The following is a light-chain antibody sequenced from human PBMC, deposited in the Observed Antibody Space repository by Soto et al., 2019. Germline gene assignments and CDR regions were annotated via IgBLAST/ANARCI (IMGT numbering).Light chain of an antibody. V-gene: IGLV1-44*01. Sequence: QSVLTQPPSASGTPGQRVTISCSGSRSNIGSNPVNWYQQLPGTAPKLLIDSNNQRPSGVTDRFSGYRSGTSASLAISGLQSDDEDDDYGAAWDDSRYVRVFGTGTKLTVL. CDR1: RSNIGSNP. CDR2: SNN. J-gene: IGLJ1*01. CDR3: AAWDDSRYVRV.